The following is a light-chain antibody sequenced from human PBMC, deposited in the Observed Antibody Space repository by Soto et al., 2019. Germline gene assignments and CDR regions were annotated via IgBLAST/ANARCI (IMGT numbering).Light chain of an antibody. J-gene: IGKJ2*03. CDR3: QQYNNWPYS. CDR1: RDVTTN. V-gene: IGKV3-15*01. CDR2: GAS. Sequence: DTVMTQSPAFLSVSPGDRVTLSCRASRDVTTNLAWYQQKPGQTPRLLIFGASTRATGIPARFSGSGSGTDFALNITSLQSEDFVLYYCQQYNNWPYSFGQGTKLVIK.